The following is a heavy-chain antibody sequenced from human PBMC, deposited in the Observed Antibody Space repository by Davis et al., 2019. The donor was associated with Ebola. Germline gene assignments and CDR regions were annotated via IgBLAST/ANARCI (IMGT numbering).Heavy chain of an antibody. CDR2: VNPGGGTT. CDR3: ARVYYGSGSYYNVGLDY. Sequence: ASVKVSCKASGHTFSDFFMHWIRQAPGQGLEWMGLVNPGGGTTTSAQKFRGRLTMTSDTSTSTAYMELRSLRSDDTAVYYCARVYYGSGSYYNVGLDYWGQGTLVTVSS. D-gene: IGHD3-10*01. CDR1: GHTFSDFF. V-gene: IGHV1-46*01. J-gene: IGHJ4*02.